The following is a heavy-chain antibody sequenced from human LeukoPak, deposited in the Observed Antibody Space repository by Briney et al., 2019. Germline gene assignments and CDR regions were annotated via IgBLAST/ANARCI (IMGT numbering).Heavy chain of an antibody. V-gene: IGHV3-21*01. CDR2: ISSSSSYI. CDR3: ARALASDSSGYLFYYYYYMDV. D-gene: IGHD3-22*01. CDR1: GFTFSSYS. Sequence: PGGSLRLSCAASGFTFSSYSMNWVRQAPGKGLEWVSSISSSSSYIYYADSVKGRFTISRDNAKNSLYLQMNSLRAEDTAVYYCARALASDSSGYLFYYYYYMDVWGKGTTVTISS. J-gene: IGHJ6*03.